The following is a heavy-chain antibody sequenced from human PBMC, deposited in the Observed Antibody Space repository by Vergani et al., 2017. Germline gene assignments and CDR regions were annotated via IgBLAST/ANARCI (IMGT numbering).Heavy chain of an antibody. V-gene: IGHV3-9*01. CDR2: ISWNIGSI. Sequence: EVQLVESGGGFVQPGRSLRLSCAASGFTFDDYAMHWVRQAPGKGLEWVSGISWNIGSIGYADSVKGRFTISRDNAKNSLYLQMNSLRAEDTALYYCAKGFDPWGQGTLVTVSS. CDR1: GFTFDDYA. CDR3: AKGFDP. J-gene: IGHJ5*02.